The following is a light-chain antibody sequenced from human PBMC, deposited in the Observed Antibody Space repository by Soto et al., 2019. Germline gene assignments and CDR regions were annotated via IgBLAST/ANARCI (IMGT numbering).Light chain of an antibody. Sequence: DIVMTQSPLSLPVTPGEPASISCRSSQSLLHSNGYNYLDWYPQKPGQSPQLLIYLGSNRASGVPDRFSGSGSGTDFTLKISRVEAEDVGVYYCMQALQTQVTFGPGTKVDIK. CDR3: MQALQTQVT. CDR1: QSLLHSNGYNY. J-gene: IGKJ3*01. CDR2: LGS. V-gene: IGKV2-28*01.